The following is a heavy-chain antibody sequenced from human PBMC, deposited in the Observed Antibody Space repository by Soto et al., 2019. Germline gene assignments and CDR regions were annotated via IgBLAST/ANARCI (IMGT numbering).Heavy chain of an antibody. J-gene: IGHJ3*02. D-gene: IGHD3-10*01. CDR1: GASVSNYY. V-gene: IGHV4-59*02. Sequence: PETLSLTCTVSGASVSNYYWNGGRQPPGKGLEWIGYIHYTGDSKYNPSLKSRVTMSVDTSKNQFSLKMTSVTAADTAAYYCALLVHQAVKSYDIWGQGEMVTV. CDR2: IHYTGDS. CDR3: ALLVHQAVKSYDI.